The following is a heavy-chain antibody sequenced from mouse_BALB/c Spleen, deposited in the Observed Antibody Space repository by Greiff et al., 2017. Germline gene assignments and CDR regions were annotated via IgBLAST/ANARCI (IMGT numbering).Heavy chain of an antibody. CDR2: IDPYNGGT. J-gene: IGHJ1*01. D-gene: IGHD2-3*01. V-gene: IGHV1S135*01. Sequence: LMESGPELVKPGASVKVSFKASGYSFTYYYMYWVKQSHGKSLEWIGYIDPYNGGTSYNQKFKGKATLTVDKSSRTAFMHLNSMTSEDSAVYYCARCGYYDWYFDVWGAGTTVTVSS. CDR1: GYSFTYYY. CDR3: ARCGYYDWYFDV.